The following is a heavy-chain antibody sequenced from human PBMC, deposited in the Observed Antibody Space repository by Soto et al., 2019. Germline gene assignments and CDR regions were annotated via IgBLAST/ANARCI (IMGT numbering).Heavy chain of an antibody. D-gene: IGHD2-15*01. J-gene: IGHJ6*02. CDR3: ANVGNYYQYGMGV. CDR2: ISGSGGST. V-gene: IGHV3-23*01. Sequence: EVQLLESGGGLVQPGGSLRLSCAASGFTFNSYAMSWVRQAPGKGLEWVSDISGSGGSTYYADSVKGRFTISRDNSKNTLYLQMNSVRSEDTAIYYCANVGNYYQYGMGVWGQGTTVTVSS. CDR1: GFTFNSYA.